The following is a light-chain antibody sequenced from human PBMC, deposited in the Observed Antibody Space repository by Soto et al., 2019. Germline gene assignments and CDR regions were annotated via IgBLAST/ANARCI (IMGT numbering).Light chain of an antibody. Sequence: QPVLTQPPSASATPGQRVTISCSGSDSNVGINFVYWYQQLPGTAPKLLIYTNDQRPSGVPDRFSGSKSGTSASLAITGLQADDEADYYCQSYDSSLSGSSVFGGGTKLTVL. CDR3: QSYDSSLSGSSV. J-gene: IGLJ2*01. V-gene: IGLV1-47*02. CDR2: TND. CDR1: DSNVGINF.